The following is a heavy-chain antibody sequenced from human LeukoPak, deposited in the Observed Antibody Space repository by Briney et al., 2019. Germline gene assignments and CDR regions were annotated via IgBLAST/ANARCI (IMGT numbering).Heavy chain of an antibody. J-gene: IGHJ4*02. CDR3: ARVPYYYGSGSNREADY. Sequence: GGSLRLSCAASGFSFSAYWMTWVRQAPGTGLEWVANINPAGSETYYVDPVKGRFSISRDNAKNLVYLQMNSLRAEDTAVYYCARVPYYYGSGSNREADYWGQGTLVTVSS. V-gene: IGHV3-7*04. CDR2: INPAGSET. D-gene: IGHD3-10*01. CDR1: GFSFSAYW.